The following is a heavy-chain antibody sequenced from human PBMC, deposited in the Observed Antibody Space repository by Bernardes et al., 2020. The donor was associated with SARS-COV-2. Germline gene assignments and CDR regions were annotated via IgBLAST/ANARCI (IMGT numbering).Heavy chain of an antibody. V-gene: IGHV3-33*01. J-gene: IGHJ4*02. CDR1: GFTFSSYG. CDR2: IWYDGSNK. Sequence: GGSLRLSCAASGFTFSSYGMHWVRQAPGKGLEWVAVIWYDGSNKYYADSVKGRFTISRDNSKNTLYLQMNSLRAEDTAVYYCARDRSNWNWNFNLYYWGPGTLAIVSS. CDR3: ARDRSNWNWNFNLYY. D-gene: IGHD1-1*01.